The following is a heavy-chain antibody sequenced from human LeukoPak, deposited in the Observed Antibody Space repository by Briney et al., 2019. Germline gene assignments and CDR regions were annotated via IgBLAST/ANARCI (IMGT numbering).Heavy chain of an antibody. CDR2: IYPGDSDT. Sequence: PGESLKISFKGSGYSFTGYWIGWVRQMPGKGLEWMGIIYPGDSDTRYSPSFQGQVTISADKSISTAYLQWSSLKASDTAMYYCARSTTSHWLYYFDYWGQGTLVTVSS. V-gene: IGHV5-51*01. CDR3: ARSTTSHWLYYFDY. D-gene: IGHD1-26*01. J-gene: IGHJ4*02. CDR1: GYSFTGYW.